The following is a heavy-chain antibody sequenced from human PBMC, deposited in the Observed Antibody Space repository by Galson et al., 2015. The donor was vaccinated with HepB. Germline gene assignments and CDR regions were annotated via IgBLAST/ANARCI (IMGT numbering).Heavy chain of an antibody. CDR1: GYTFTSYD. J-gene: IGHJ5*02. V-gene: IGHV1-8*01. CDR3: ARDYCSSTSCYEDWFDH. CDR2: MNPNSGNT. Sequence: SVKVSCKASGYTFTSYDINWVRQATGQGLEWMGWMNPNSGNTGYAQKFQGRVTMTRDTSISTAYMELSRLRSDDTAVYYCARDYCSSTSCYEDWFDHWGQGTLVTVSS. D-gene: IGHD2-2*01.